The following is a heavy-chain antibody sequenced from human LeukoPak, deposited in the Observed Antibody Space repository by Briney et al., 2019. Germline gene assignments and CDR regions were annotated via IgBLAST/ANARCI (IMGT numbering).Heavy chain of an antibody. CDR2: IYYSGST. V-gene: IGHV4-59*01. CDR1: GGSISSYY. D-gene: IGHD6-13*01. Sequence: SETLSLTCTVSGGSISSYYWSWIRQPPGKGLEWIGYIYYSGSTNYNPSLKSRVTISLDTSKNQFSLKLSSVTAADTAVYYCAGSSWHYYYYMDVWGKGTTVTVSS. CDR3: AGSSWHYYYYMDV. J-gene: IGHJ6*03.